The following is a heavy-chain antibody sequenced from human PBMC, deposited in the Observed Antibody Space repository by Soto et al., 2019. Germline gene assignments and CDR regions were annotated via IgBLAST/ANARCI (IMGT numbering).Heavy chain of an antibody. D-gene: IGHD3-3*01. Sequence: EVQLVESGGGLVQPGGCLRLSCAASGFTFSNHDMHWFRQVTGKSLEWVSGVGTVGDIYYSDSVKGRFTVSRENARNSFYLQMNSLRAGDTAVYYCARRFCRGGTCPGIGFDYWGQGTLVTVSS. V-gene: IGHV3-13*01. CDR1: GFTFSNHD. CDR2: VGTVGDI. CDR3: ARRFCRGGTCPGIGFDY. J-gene: IGHJ4*02.